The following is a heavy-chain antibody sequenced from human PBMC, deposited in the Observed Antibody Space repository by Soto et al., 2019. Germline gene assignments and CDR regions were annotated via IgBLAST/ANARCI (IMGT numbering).Heavy chain of an antibody. CDR3: ATDSRNVGIGYFDS. D-gene: IGHD1-26*01. CDR1: GFKVGSSY. V-gene: IGHV3-53*01. Sequence: GGSLRLSCAASGFKVGSSYVTWVRQAPGEGLEWVSVIVSGGSTHYADSVTGRFTVSRDVSNNTVYLHMSSLRAEDTAVYFCATDSRNVGIGYFDSWGLGTLVTVSS. J-gene: IGHJ4*02. CDR2: IVSGGST.